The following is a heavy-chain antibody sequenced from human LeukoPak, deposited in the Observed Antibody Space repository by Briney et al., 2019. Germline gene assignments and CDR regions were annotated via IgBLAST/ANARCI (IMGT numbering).Heavy chain of an antibody. CDR2: ISSSSSYT. CDR1: GFTFSDYY. D-gene: IGHD3-22*01. Sequence: GGSLRLSCAASGFTFSDYYMSWIRQAPGKGLEWVSYISSSSSYTNYADSVKGRFTISRDNAKNSLYLQMNGLRAEDTAVYYCARDLWADSSGYPVDYWGQGTLVTVSS. V-gene: IGHV3-11*06. CDR3: ARDLWADSSGYPVDY. J-gene: IGHJ4*02.